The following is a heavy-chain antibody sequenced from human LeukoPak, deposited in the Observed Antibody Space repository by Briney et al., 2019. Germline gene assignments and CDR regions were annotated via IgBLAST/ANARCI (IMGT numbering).Heavy chain of an antibody. D-gene: IGHD1-26*01. CDR1: GYSFTSYW. Sequence: GESLKISCKGSGYSFTSYWIGWVRQMPGKGLEWMGIIYPDDSDTRYRPSFQGQVTISADKSISTAYLQWSSLKASDTAMYYCARVAATTYREDAFDIWGQGTMVTVSS. CDR2: IYPDDSDT. J-gene: IGHJ3*02. CDR3: ARVAATTYREDAFDI. V-gene: IGHV5-51*01.